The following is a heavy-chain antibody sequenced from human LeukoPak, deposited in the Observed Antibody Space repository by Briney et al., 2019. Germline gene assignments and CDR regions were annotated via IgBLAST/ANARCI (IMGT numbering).Heavy chain of an antibody. D-gene: IGHD6-6*01. J-gene: IGHJ6*03. CDR1: GGTFSSYA. Sequence: SVKVSCKASGGTFSSYAISWVRQAPGQGLEWMGGIIPIFGTANYAQKFQGGVTITADESTSTAYMELSSLRSEDTAVYYCARVIYIAARPNYYYYMDVWAKGPRSPSP. CDR3: ARVIYIAARPNYYYYMDV. CDR2: IIPIFGTA. V-gene: IGHV1-69*13.